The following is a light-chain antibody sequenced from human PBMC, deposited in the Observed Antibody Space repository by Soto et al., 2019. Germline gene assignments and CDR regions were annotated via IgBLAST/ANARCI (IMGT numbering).Light chain of an antibody. CDR2: DAT. V-gene: IGKV3-11*01. CDR1: VSVRNY. Sequence: EIVLTQSPATLSLSPGERATLSCRASVSVRNYLAWYQHKPGQAPGLVLFDATKRATGIPARFSGSGSGTDCTLTISSLEPDDFAVYYCQQRGDWPTTWTFGKGPKVEIK. CDR3: QQRGDWPTTWT. J-gene: IGKJ1*01.